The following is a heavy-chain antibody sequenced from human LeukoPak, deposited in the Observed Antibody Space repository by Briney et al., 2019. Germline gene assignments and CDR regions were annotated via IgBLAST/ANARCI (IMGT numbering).Heavy chain of an antibody. Sequence: SETLSLTCTVSGGSISSSSYYWGWIRQPPGKGLEWIGSIYYSGSTYYNPSLKSRVTISVDTSKNQFSLKLSSVTAADTAVYYCARYYYDSSGYLLYGYYYYMDVWGKGTTVTVSS. CDR2: IYYSGST. D-gene: IGHD3-22*01. CDR1: GGSISSSSYY. V-gene: IGHV4-39*01. CDR3: ARYYYDSSGYLLYGYYYYMDV. J-gene: IGHJ6*03.